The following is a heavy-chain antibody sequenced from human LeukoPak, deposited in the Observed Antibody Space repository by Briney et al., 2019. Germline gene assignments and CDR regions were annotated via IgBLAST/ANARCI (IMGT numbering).Heavy chain of an antibody. CDR3: ARVTGSGYLGMDV. Sequence: SETLSLTCTVSDDSISGDSYYWSWIRQPAGRGLEWIGRIYISGNTNYNPSLKSRVTMSLDTSKNQFSLTLTSVTAADTAVYYCARVTGSGYLGMDVWGKGTTVTVSS. D-gene: IGHD3-22*01. CDR1: DDSISGDSYY. V-gene: IGHV4-61*02. J-gene: IGHJ6*04. CDR2: IYISGNT.